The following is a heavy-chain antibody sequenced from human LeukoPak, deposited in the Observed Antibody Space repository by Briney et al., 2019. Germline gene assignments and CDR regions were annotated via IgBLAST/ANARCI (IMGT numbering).Heavy chain of an antibody. CDR3: VRDRELHY. Sequence: PSETLSLTCTVSGGSISIYYWSWVRQPPGKGLEWIGYIYNSGSTTYNLSLKSRATISVDTSKNQFSLKLTSMTAADTAFYYCVRDRELHYWGQGILVTVSS. V-gene: IGHV4-59*01. J-gene: IGHJ4*02. CDR1: GGSISIYY. D-gene: IGHD1-7*01. CDR2: IYNSGST.